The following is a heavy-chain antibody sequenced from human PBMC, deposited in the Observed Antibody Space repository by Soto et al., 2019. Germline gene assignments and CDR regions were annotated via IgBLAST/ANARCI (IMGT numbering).Heavy chain of an antibody. CDR3: ARGKCDAFDI. J-gene: IGHJ3*02. CDR2: IDHSGTT. CDR1: GVSISIPNW. Sequence: SETLSLTCAVSGVSISIPNWWAWVRQAPGKGLEWIGEIDHSGTTNYNPSLNSRVTISLDRSKNQFSLRLTSVAAADTAVYFCARGKCDAFDIWGQGTMVT. V-gene: IGHV4-4*02.